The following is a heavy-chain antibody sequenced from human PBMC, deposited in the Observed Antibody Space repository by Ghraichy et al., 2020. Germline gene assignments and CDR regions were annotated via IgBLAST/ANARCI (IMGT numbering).Heavy chain of an antibody. D-gene: IGHD2-15*01. CDR1: GGSVSSGSYY. V-gene: IGHV4-61*01. CDR2: IYYSGST. CDR3: ARIYCSGGSCYSALVGFDY. Sequence: SQTLSLTCTVSGGSVSSGSYYWSWIRQPPGKGLEWIGYIYYSGSTNYNPSLKSRVTISVDTSKNQFSLKLSSVTAADTAVYYCARIYCSGGSCYSALVGFDYWGQGTLVTVSS. J-gene: IGHJ4*02.